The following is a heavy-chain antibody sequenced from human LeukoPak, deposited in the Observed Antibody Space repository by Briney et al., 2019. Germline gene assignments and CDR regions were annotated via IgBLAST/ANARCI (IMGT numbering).Heavy chain of an antibody. V-gene: IGHV4-39*01. CDR2: IYYRAST. CDR1: SGSLSSSTYY. Sequence: PETLSPTCTLSSGSLSSSTYYWGWIRHPPGKGLEWIMTIYYRASTYNNPSLKSPVTISVDTSKNQFSLKLSSVTAAETAVCYCARHGTDYDSSGYYYARRSSYYYYMGVWGKGTTVTISS. D-gene: IGHD3-22*01. CDR3: ARHGTDYDSSGYYYARRSSYYYYMGV. J-gene: IGHJ6*03.